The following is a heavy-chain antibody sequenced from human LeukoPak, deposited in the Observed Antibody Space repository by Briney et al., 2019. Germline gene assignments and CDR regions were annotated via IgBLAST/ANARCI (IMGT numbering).Heavy chain of an antibody. Sequence: GGSPRLSCAAPGFTFSSYAMSWVRQAPGKGLEWVSAISGSGGSTYYADSVKGRFTISRDNSKNTLYLQMNSLRAEDTAVYYCAKDLLRDITMIVVVSGPFDYWGQGTLVTVSS. CDR1: GFTFSSYA. CDR2: ISGSGGST. J-gene: IGHJ4*02. V-gene: IGHV3-23*01. CDR3: AKDLLRDITMIVVVSGPFDY. D-gene: IGHD3-22*01.